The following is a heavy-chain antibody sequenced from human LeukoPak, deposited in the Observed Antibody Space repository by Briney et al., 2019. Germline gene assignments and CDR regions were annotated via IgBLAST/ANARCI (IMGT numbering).Heavy chain of an antibody. CDR3: TTAAGYNYGQY. Sequence: GGSLRLSCAASGFTFSSYAMAWVRQAPGKGLEWVSALYIGGNTYYADSVRGRFTISRDNSKNTLYLQMNSLRAEDTAIYYCTTAAGYNYGQYWGQGTLVTVSS. D-gene: IGHD5-18*01. J-gene: IGHJ4*02. V-gene: IGHV3-23*05. CDR1: GFTFSSYA. CDR2: LYIGGNT.